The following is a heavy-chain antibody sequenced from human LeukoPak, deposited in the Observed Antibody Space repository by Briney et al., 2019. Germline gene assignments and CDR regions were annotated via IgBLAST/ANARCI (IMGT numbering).Heavy chain of an antibody. Sequence: GGSLRLSCAASGFTFSSSGMHWVRQAPGKGLEWVAVISYDGEKTYYGDSVKGRFTISRDNSKNTLFLHMNSLRVDDTAVYYCAKVPPTSVTREGMDVWGQGTLVTVSS. CDR3: AKVPPTSVTREGMDV. CDR1: GFTFSSSG. V-gene: IGHV3-30*18. CDR2: ISYDGEKT. D-gene: IGHD4-17*01. J-gene: IGHJ4*02.